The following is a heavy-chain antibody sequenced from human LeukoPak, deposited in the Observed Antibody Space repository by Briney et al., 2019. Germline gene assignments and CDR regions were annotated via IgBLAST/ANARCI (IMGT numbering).Heavy chain of an antibody. CDR1: GYTFTSYY. CDR3: ARDSGSYYVGY. D-gene: IGHD1-26*01. CDR2: INPSGGST. J-gene: IGHJ4*02. Sequence: ASVKVSCKASGYTFTSYYMHWARQAPGQGLEWMGIINPSGGSTSYAQKFQGRVTMTRDTSTSTVYMELSSLRSEDTAVYYCARDSGSYYVGYWGQGTLVTVSS. V-gene: IGHV1-46*01.